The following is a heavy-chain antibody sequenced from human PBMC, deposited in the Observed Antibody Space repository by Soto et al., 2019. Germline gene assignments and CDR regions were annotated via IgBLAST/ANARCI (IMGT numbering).Heavy chain of an antibody. CDR1: GFAFSSYS. J-gene: IGHJ4*02. D-gene: IGHD5-12*01. CDR2: ISSSSIYI. Sequence: PGGSLRLSCAASGFAFSSYSMNWVRQAPGKGLEWVSSISSSSIYIYYADSLQGRFTISRDNAKNSLYLQMHSLRAEDTAVYYCVRDRSEGYSGFENWGQGTLVTVSS. CDR3: VRDRSEGYSGFEN. V-gene: IGHV3-21*01.